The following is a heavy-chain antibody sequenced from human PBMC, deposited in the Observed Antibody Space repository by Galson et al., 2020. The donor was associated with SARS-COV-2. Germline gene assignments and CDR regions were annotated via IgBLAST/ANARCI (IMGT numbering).Heavy chain of an antibody. V-gene: IGHV5-51*01. Sequence: GESLKISCEASGYSFSNFWIAWVRQFPGKGLEWMAIIYPGDSDTKYSPSFQGQVTISADRSINTAYLQWNSLKTSDTAIYFCTRLAAHSSGGDSYSFFDSWGQGTPVIVSS. CDR2: IYPGDSDT. J-gene: IGHJ4*02. CDR3: TRLAAHSSGGDSYSFFDS. CDR1: GYSFSNFW. D-gene: IGHD2-21*02.